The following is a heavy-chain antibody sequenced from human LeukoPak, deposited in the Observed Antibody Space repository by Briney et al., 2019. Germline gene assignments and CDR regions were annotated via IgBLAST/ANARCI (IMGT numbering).Heavy chain of an antibody. D-gene: IGHD3-22*01. CDR1: GGSISSGGYS. Sequence: SQTLSLTCAVSGGSISSGGYSWSWIRQPPGKGLEWIGYIYHSGSTCYNPSLKSRVTISVDRSKNQFSLKLSSVTAADTAVYYCARAPIPYYYDSSGYRYFDLWGRGTLVTVSS. CDR2: IYHSGST. V-gene: IGHV4-30-2*01. CDR3: ARAPIPYYYDSSGYRYFDL. J-gene: IGHJ2*01.